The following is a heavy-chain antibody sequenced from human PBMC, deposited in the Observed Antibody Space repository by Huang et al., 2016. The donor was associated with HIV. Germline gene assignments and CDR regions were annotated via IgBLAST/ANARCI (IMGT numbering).Heavy chain of an antibody. CDR1: GFTLSSNY. Sequence: EVQLVETGGGLMQPGGSLRLSFAASGFTLSSNYMSWVRQAAGKGLKWVSVIYSGGTTYYADAVKGRFTISRDTSKNTVYLQMNSLRAEDTAVYYCAREGRSSYDAFDFWGQGTMVTVSS. CDR2: IYSGGTT. D-gene: IGHD2-2*01. J-gene: IGHJ3*01. V-gene: IGHV3-53*02. CDR3: AREGRSSYDAFDF.